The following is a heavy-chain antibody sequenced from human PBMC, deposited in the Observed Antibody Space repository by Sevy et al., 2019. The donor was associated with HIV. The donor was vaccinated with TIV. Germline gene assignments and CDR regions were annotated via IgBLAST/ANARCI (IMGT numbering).Heavy chain of an antibody. CDR1: GFTFSYYP. CDR3: AREAHWGSPPWGRFDI. J-gene: IGHJ3*02. V-gene: IGHV3-64*01. Sequence: GGSLRLSCAASGFTFSYYPMHWVRQAPGKGLEHVSAIYSNGDIYYANSVKGRFTISRDNSKNTLYLQMGSLRADDMAVYYCAREAHWGSPPWGRFDIWGQGTMVTVSS. D-gene: IGHD7-27*01. CDR2: IYSNGDI.